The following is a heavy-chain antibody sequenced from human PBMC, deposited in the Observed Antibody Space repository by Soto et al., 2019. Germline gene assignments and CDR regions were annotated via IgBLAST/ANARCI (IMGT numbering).Heavy chain of an antibody. J-gene: IGHJ6*02. CDR1: GFTFSSYA. CDR2: INSGVST. Sequence: GGSLRLSCAASGFTFSSYAMSWVRQAPGKGLEWVSTINSGVSTYYADSVKGRYTISIDNSKNTLALQMNSLRAEDTAVYYCAKGMDGTTWYAFMDGWGQGTTVTVSS. V-gene: IGHV3-23*01. D-gene: IGHD6-13*01. CDR3: AKGMDGTTWYAFMDG.